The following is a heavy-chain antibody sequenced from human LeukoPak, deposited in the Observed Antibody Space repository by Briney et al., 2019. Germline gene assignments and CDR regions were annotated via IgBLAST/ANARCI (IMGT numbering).Heavy chain of an antibody. V-gene: IGHV1-69*05. D-gene: IGHD5-12*01. CDR2: IIPIFGTA. CDR3: ASAYVDIVATIHYYYYMDV. Sequence: GASVKVSCKASGGTFSSYAISWVRQAPGQGLEWMGGIIPIFGTANYAQKFQGRVTITTDESTSTAYMELSSLRSEDTAVYYCASAYVDIVATIHYYYYMDVWGKGTTVSVSS. CDR1: GGTFSSYA. J-gene: IGHJ6*03.